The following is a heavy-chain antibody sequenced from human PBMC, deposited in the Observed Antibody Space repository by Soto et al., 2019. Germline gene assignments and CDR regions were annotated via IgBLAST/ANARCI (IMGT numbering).Heavy chain of an antibody. CDR1: CGSISSGGYS. CDR2: IYHSGST. Sequence: SETLSLTCAVSCGSISSGGYSWSWIRQPPGKGLEWIGYIYHSGSTYYNPSLKSRVTISVDRSKNQFSLKLSSVTAADTAVYYCARGIQLWPITYYFDYWGQGTLVTVSS. V-gene: IGHV4-30-2*01. J-gene: IGHJ4*02. CDR3: ARGIQLWPITYYFDY. D-gene: IGHD5-18*01.